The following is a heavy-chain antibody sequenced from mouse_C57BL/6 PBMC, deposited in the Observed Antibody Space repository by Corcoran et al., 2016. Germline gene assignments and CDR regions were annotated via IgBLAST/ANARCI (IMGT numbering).Heavy chain of an antibody. CDR3: ARPDFGYDWYFDV. CDR2: INPNNSGN. Sequence: EDQQQQSGPELVKPGASVKISCKASGYTFTDYYMNWVKKSHGKSLEWIGDINPNNSGNSYNQKFKGKATLTVDKSSSTAYMELRSLTSEDSAVYYCARPDFGYDWYFDVWGTGTTVTVSS. J-gene: IGHJ1*03. V-gene: IGHV1-26*01. D-gene: IGHD2-2*01. CDR1: GYTFTDYY.